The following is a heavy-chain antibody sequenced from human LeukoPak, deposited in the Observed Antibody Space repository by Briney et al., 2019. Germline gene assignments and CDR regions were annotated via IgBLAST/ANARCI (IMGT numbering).Heavy chain of an antibody. CDR3: ASPPTRECSSISCPLSY. CDR1: GYSFTSYW. J-gene: IGHJ4*02. V-gene: IGHV5-51*01. Sequence: GEFLKISCKSSGYSFTSYWIAWVRQMPGKGLEWMGIIYPGDSDTRYSPSFQGQVTISVDKSVSAAYLQWSSLKASDTAMYYCASPPTRECSSISCPLSYWGQGTLVTVSS. CDR2: IYPGDSDT. D-gene: IGHD2-2*01.